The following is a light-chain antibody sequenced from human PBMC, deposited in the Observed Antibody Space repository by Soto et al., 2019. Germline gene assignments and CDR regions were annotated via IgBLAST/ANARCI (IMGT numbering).Light chain of an antibody. J-gene: IGLJ3*02. V-gene: IGLV1-44*01. CDR2: SNN. CDR1: SSNIGSTT. Sequence: QSVLTQPPSASGTPGQRITISCSGSSSNIGSTTVNWYQQLPGTAPKLLIYSNNQLPSGVPDRFSGSKSGTSASLAISGIQSEDEADYYCAAWDDSLDGWVFGGGTKLTVL. CDR3: AAWDDSLDGWV.